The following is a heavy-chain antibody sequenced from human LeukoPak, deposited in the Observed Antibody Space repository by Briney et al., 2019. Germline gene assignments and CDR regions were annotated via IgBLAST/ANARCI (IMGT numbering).Heavy chain of an antibody. CDR3: AKDIHPGLDSGASCCFDY. CDR2: VSGYNGNT. V-gene: IGHV1-18*01. CDR1: GYTFSRHG. Sequence: ASVKVSCKTSGYTFSRHGITWVRQAPGQGLEWIGRVSGYNGNTNYAQNVQGRVTMTTDTSTNTAYMELRSLRSDDTAVYYCAKDIHPGLDSGASCCFDYWGQGTPVTVSS. D-gene: IGHD3-22*01. J-gene: IGHJ4*02.